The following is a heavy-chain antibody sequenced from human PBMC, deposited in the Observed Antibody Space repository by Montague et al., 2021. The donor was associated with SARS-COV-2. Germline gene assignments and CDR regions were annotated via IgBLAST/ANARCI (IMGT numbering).Heavy chain of an antibody. Sequence: SETLSLTCAVYGGSFSGYYWSWIRQPPGKGLEWIGEINHSGSTNYNPSLKSRVTISVDTSKNQFSLKLSSVTAADTAVYSCARVVGDYDFWSGQYYYYYYMDVWGKGTTVTVSS. CDR2: INHSGST. V-gene: IGHV4-34*01. D-gene: IGHD3-3*01. CDR1: GGSFSGYY. J-gene: IGHJ6*03. CDR3: ARVVGDYDFWSGQYYYYYYMDV.